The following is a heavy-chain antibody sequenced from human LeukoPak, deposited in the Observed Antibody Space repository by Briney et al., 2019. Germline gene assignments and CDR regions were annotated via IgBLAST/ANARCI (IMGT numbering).Heavy chain of an antibody. CDR2: VRYDESTK. J-gene: IGHJ4*02. CDR3: AKDVPVAYFDY. Sequence: RGSLRLSCAASGFTFSHYGMHWVRQAPGKGLEWVAFVRYDESTKFYADSVKGRFTISRDNSKTTLYLQMNSLRAEDTAVYYCAKDVPVAYFDYWGQGTLVTVSS. CDR1: GFTFSHYG. D-gene: IGHD2-2*01. V-gene: IGHV3-30*02.